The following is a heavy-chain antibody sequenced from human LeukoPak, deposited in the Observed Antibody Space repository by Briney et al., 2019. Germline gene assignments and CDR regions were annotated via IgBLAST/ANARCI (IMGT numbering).Heavy chain of an antibody. V-gene: IGHV3-53*01. CDR1: GFTVGSSY. CDR3: ARDKYYDWFDP. D-gene: IGHD2/OR15-2a*01. CDR2: IHSGGST. J-gene: IGHJ5*02. Sequence: GGSLRLSCAASGFTVGSSYMSWVRQAPGKGLEWVSVIHSGGSTYYADSVKGRFTISRDNSKNTLYLQMNSLRAEDTAVYYCARDKYYDWFDPWGQGTLVTVSS.